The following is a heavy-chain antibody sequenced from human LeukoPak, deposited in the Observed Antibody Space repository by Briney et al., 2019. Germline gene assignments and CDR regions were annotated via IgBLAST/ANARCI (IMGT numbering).Heavy chain of an antibody. CDR1: GFTFSSYW. CDR3: ARSHLLWFGEKGFDY. CDR2: IKQDGSEK. Sequence: PGGSLRLSCAASGFTFSSYWMRWVRQAPGGGLEGVANIKQDGSEKYYVASVKGRFTISRDNAKNSLYLQMNSLRAEDTAVYYCARSHLLWFGEKGFDYWGQGTLVTVSS. J-gene: IGHJ4*02. D-gene: IGHD3-10*01. V-gene: IGHV3-7*01.